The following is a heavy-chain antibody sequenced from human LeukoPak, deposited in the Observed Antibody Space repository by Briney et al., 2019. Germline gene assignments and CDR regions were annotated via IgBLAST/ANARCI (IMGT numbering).Heavy chain of an antibody. V-gene: IGHV1-18*01. J-gene: IGHJ4*02. CDR2: ISAHNGNT. D-gene: IGHD4-17*01. CDR1: GYSFSSYG. CDR3: ARTDYGDYSYYFDY. Sequence: GASVKVSCTASGYSFSSYGISWVRQAPGQGLEWMGWISAHNGNTNYAQNVQGRVTMTTDTSTSTAYMELRSLRSDDTAVYSCARTDYGDYSYYFDYWGQGTLVTVSS.